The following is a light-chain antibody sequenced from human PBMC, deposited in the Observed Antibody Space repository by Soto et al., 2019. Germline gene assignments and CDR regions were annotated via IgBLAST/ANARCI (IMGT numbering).Light chain of an antibody. CDR2: GTS. V-gene: IGKV3-20*01. J-gene: IGKJ1*01. CDR3: QQYVTTPRT. CDR1: QPVAYTS. Sequence: PGARATLSCRASQPVAYTSLAWDQQRPGQAPRLLIYGTSTRATGTPDRFIGSGSGTAFTLTISRLEPEDFAVYYCQQYVTTPRTFGQGTKVE.